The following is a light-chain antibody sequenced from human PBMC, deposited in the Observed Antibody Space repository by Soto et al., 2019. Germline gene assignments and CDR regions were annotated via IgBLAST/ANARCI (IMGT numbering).Light chain of an antibody. CDR1: QSVSNNY. V-gene: IGKV3D-20*02. CDR2: GAS. J-gene: IGKJ5*01. Sequence: EIVLTQSPGTLSLSPGERATLSCRASQSVSNNYLAWYQQKPGQAPRLLIYGASNRATGIPDRFSGSGFETEFTLTISSLQSEDFAVYYCQQRSNWPITFGQGTRLEI. CDR3: QQRSNWPIT.